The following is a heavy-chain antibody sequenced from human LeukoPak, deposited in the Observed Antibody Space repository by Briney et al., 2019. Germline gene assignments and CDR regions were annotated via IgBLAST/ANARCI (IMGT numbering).Heavy chain of an antibody. J-gene: IGHJ4*02. D-gene: IGHD2-2*01. CDR3: AREDSAAYCSSTNCYGFDY. Sequence: TPSETLSLTCTVSGGSISSYYWSWIRQPAGKGLEWIGRIYTSGSTNYNPSLKSRVTMSVDTSKNQFSLKLSSVTAADTAVYYCAREDSAAYCSSTNCYGFDYWGQGTLVTVSS. V-gene: IGHV4-4*07. CDR2: IYTSGST. CDR1: GGSISSYY.